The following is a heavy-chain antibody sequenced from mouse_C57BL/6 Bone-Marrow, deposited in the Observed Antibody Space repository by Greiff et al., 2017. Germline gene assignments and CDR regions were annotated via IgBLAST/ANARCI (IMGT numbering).Heavy chain of an antibody. CDR1: GYTFPDYE. D-gene: IGHD4-1*01. CDR3: TRRGNRTGTLFDY. CDR2: IDPETGGT. V-gene: IGHV1-15*01. Sequence: QVQLQQSGAELVRPGASVTLSCKASGYTFPDYEMHWVKQTPVHGLEWIGAIDPETGGTAYNQKFKGKAILTADKSSITAYMELRSLTSEDSAVYYCTRRGNRTGTLFDYWGQGTTLTVSS. J-gene: IGHJ2*01.